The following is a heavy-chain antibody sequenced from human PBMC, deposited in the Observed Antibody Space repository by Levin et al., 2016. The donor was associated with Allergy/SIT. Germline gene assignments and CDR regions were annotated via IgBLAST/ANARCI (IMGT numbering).Heavy chain of an antibody. J-gene: IGHJ3*01. CDR1: GFTFSSYD. D-gene: IGHD4-11*01. CDR2: IGAAGDT. V-gene: IGHV3-13*04. CDR3: ARDNRVSGAFDF. Sequence: GESLKISCAASGFTFSSYDMHWVRQDTGKGLEWVSTIGAAGDTHYPDSVQGRFTISRENAKNSLYLQMNSLRAGDTAVYYCARDNRVSGAFDFWGQGTMVTVSS.